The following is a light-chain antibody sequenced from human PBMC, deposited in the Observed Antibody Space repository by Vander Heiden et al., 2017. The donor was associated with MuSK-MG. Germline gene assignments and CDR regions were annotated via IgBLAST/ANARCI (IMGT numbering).Light chain of an antibody. CDR2: VSD. J-gene: IGLJ2*01. Sequence: VLTHPPAASGTPGQSATSSCSGRRPSIGSNTLNWYQQLPGTAPKLLLFVSDQPPSAVPVRFSSSTSGTSAAPSISILQSEDAADYYCAAWDDSLNGLVVFGGGTKLTVL. CDR3: AAWDDSLNGLVV. V-gene: IGLV1-44*01. CDR1: RPSIGSNT.